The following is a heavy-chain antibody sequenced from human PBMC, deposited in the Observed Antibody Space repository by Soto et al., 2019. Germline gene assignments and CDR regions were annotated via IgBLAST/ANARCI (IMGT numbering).Heavy chain of an antibody. J-gene: IGHJ4*02. CDR1: GYTFTSYG. CDR2: ISAYNGNT. Sequence: ASVKVSCKASGYTFTSYGISWVRQAPGQGLEWMGWISAYNGNTNYAQKLQGRVTMTTDTATSTAYMELRSLRPDDTAVYYCARGLGSCANGICQIFDYWGQGTLVTVSS. V-gene: IGHV1-18*01. D-gene: IGHD2-8*01. CDR3: ARGLGSCANGICQIFDY.